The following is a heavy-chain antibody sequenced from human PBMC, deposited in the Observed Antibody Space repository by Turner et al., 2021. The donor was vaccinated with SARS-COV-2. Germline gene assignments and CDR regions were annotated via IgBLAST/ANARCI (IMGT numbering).Heavy chain of an antibody. D-gene: IGHD1-26*01. J-gene: IGHJ6*02. V-gene: IGHV4-39*01. Sequence: QVQLQESGPGLVKPSQTLSLTCTVSGGSIRSGDYYWGWIRQPPGKGLEWIGSIYYSGSTYYNPSLKSRVTISVDTSKNQFSLKLSSVTAADTAVYYCAGEVVVLTTTHYGMDVWGQGTTVTVSS. CDR2: IYYSGST. CDR3: AGEVVVLTTTHYGMDV. CDR1: GGSIRSGDYY.